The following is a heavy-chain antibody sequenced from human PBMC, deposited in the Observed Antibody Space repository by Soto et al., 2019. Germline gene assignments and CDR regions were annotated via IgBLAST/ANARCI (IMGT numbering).Heavy chain of an antibody. D-gene: IGHD3-9*01. CDR2: IYYSGST. V-gene: IGHV4-39*01. CDR1: GGSISSSSYY. J-gene: IGHJ4*02. CDR3: ARGDYDILTGYYKSFDY. Sequence: PSETLSLTCTASGGSISSSSYYWGWIRKPPRKGLEWIGSIYYSGSTYYNPSLKSRVTISVDTSKNQFSLKLSSVTAADTAVYYCARGDYDILTGYYKSFDYWGQGTLVTVSS.